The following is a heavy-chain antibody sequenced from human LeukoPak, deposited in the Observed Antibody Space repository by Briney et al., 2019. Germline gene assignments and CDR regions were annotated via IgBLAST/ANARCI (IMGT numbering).Heavy chain of an antibody. V-gene: IGHV3-48*03. D-gene: IGHD3-9*01. CDR1: GFTFNNYE. J-gene: IGHJ4*02. CDR2: ISGSGGTI. CDR3: AKFYDILTGYFDH. Sequence: GGSLRLSCAASGFTFNNYEINWVRQAPGGGLEWVSYISGSGGTIYYAEFVKGRFTISRDNSKNTLYLQMNSLRAEDTAVYYCAKFYDILTGYFDHWGQGTLVTVSS.